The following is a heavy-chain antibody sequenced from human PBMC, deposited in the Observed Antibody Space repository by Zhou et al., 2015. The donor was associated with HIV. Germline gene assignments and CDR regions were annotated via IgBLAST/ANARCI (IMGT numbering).Heavy chain of an antibody. CDR3: ARAVGDSDGSWYSNNYYYYYYMDV. V-gene: IGHV1-69*01. D-gene: IGHD6-13*01. J-gene: IGHJ6*03. Sequence: QVQLVQSGAEVKKPGSSVKVSCKASGGTFSSYAISWVRQAPGQGLEWMGGIIPIFGTANYAQKFQGRVTITADESTSTAYMELSSLRSEDTAVYYCARAVGDSDGSWYSNNYYYYYYMDVWGKGTTVTVSS. CDR1: GGTFSSYA. CDR2: IIPIFGTA.